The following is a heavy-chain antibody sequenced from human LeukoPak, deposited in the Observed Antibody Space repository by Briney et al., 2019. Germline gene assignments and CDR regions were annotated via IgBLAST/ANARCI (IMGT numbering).Heavy chain of an antibody. J-gene: IGHJ4*02. CDR3: AREVQRPNFFDY. Sequence: GGSLRLSCAASGFTFSSDAMSWVRQAPGKGLEWVSAISGSGGSTYYADSVKGRFTISRDNSRNTLYLQMNSLRAEDTAVFYCAREVQRPNFFDYWGQGTLVTVSS. CDR1: GFTFSSDA. D-gene: IGHD1-1*01. CDR2: ISGSGGST. V-gene: IGHV3-23*01.